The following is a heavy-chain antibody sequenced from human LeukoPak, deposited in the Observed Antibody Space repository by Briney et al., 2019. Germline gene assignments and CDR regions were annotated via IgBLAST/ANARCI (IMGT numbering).Heavy chain of an antibody. CDR1: GGSISSGDYY. CDR3: ARGDYDYVCGSYRKTLAFDY. Sequence: KPSETLSLTCTVSGGSISSGDYYWSWIRQPPGKGLEWIGYIYYSGSTYYNPALKSRVTISVDTSKNQFSLKLSSVTAADTAVYYCARGDYDYVCGSYRKTLAFDYWGQGTLVTVSS. CDR2: IYYSGST. J-gene: IGHJ4*02. D-gene: IGHD3-16*02. V-gene: IGHV4-30-4*08.